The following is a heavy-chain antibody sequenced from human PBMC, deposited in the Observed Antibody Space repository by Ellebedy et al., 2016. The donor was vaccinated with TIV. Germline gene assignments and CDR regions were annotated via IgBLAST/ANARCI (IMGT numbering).Heavy chain of an antibody. CDR3: ARDRRAFRASMDV. CDR1: GFTFSSYW. V-gene: IGHV3-74*01. Sequence: GESLKISCAASGFTFSSYWMHWVRQAPGKGLVWVSRINSDGSSTTYADSVKGRFTISRDNAKNTLYLQMNSLRGEDTAVYYCARDRRAFRASMDVWGQGTTVTVSS. CDR2: INSDGSST. D-gene: IGHD3-10*01. J-gene: IGHJ6*02.